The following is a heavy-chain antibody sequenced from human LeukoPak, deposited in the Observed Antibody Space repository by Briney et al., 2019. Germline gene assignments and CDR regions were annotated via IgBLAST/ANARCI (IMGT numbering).Heavy chain of an antibody. D-gene: IGHD3-22*01. V-gene: IGHV4-34*01. CDR3: AKDRYYDSSGYYVY. Sequence: PSETLSLTCAVYGGSFSGYYWSWIRQPPGKGLEWIGEINHSGSTNYNPSLKSRVTISVDTSKNQFSLKLSSVTAADTAVYYCAKDRYYDSSGYYVYWGQGTLVTVSS. CDR2: INHSGST. J-gene: IGHJ4*02. CDR1: GGSFSGYY.